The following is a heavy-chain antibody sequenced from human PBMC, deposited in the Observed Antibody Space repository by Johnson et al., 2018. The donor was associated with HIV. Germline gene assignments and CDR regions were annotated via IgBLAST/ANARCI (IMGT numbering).Heavy chain of an antibody. CDR3: AGLGGSHDAFDI. CDR1: GFTVSSNY. V-gene: IGHV3-53*01. D-gene: IGHD2-15*01. Sequence: VQLVESGGGLVQPGGSLRLSCAASGFTVSSNYMSWVRQAPGKGLEWVSIIYSGGNTYYADSVKGLFTISRDNSKNTLYLQMNSLRAEDMAVYYCAGLGGSHDAFDIWGQGTMVTVSS. CDR2: IYSGGNT. J-gene: IGHJ3*02.